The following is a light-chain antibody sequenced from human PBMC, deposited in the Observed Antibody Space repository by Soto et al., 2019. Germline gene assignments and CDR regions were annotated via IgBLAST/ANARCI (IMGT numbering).Light chain of an antibody. V-gene: IGLV3-1*01. CDR2: QDV. CDR1: KLEDRY. CDR3: QAWDSDTGVV. Sequence: SYELTQPPSVSVSPGQTANITCSGNKLEDRYASWYQQKPGQSPVLVIYQDVKRPSGIPERFSGSKSGNTATLTISGTQALDEADYYCQAWDSDTGVVFGGGTQLTVL. J-gene: IGLJ2*01.